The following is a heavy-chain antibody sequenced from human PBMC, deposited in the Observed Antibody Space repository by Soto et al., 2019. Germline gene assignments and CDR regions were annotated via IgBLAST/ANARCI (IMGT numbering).Heavy chain of an antibody. V-gene: IGHV4-34*01. J-gene: IGHJ6*02. D-gene: IGHD3-9*01. CDR3: ARAAVLRYFDWSDFYYYYGMDV. CDR2: INHSGST. CDR1: GGSFSGYY. Sequence: PSETLSLTCAVYGGSFSGYYWSWIRQPPGKGLEWIGEINHSGSTNYNPSLKSRVTISVDTSKNQFSLKLSSVTAADTAVYYCARAAVLRYFDWSDFYYYYGMDVWGQGTTVNV.